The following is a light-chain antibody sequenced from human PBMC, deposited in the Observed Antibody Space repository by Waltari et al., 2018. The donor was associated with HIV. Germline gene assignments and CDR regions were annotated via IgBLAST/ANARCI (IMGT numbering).Light chain of an antibody. CDR3: QVWDSSSEYV. Sequence: SYVLTQPPSVSLAPGQTPRIPCGGNSIRSKSVHCYEQKPGQASVMVVNDDCDRPSGIPERLSGSNSGNTATLTISRVEAGDEADYFCQVWDSSSEYVFGSGTKVTVL. CDR1: SIRSKS. V-gene: IGLV3-21*02. CDR2: DDC. J-gene: IGLJ1*01.